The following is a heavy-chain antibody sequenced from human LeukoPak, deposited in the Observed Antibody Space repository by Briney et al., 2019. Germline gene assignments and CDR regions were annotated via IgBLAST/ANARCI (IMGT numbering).Heavy chain of an antibody. CDR3: ARGGIGCFDY. D-gene: IGHD3-16*01. J-gene: IGHJ4*02. CDR2: ISSSSYI. Sequence: GGSLRLSCAASGFTFSSYAMNWVRQAPGKGLEWVSSISSSSYIYYADSVKGRFTISRDNAKNSLYLQMNSLRAEDTAVYFCARGGIGCFDYWGQGALVTVSS. CDR1: GFTFSSYA. V-gene: IGHV3-21*01.